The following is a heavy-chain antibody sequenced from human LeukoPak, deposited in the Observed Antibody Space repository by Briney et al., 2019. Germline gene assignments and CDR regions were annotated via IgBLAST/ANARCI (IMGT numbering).Heavy chain of an antibody. Sequence: PSETLSLTCTVSGGSISSYYWSWIRQPPGKGLEWIGYIYYSGSTNYNPSLKSRVTISVDTSKNQFSLKLSSVTAADTAVYYCARERRSRSNSYYYYGMDVWGQGTTVTVSS. CDR1: GGSISSYY. J-gene: IGHJ6*02. V-gene: IGHV4-59*01. D-gene: IGHD4-4*01. CDR2: IYYSGST. CDR3: ARERRSRSNSYYYYGMDV.